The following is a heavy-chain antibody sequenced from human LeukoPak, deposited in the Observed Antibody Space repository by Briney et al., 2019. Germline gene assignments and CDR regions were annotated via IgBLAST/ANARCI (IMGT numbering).Heavy chain of an antibody. J-gene: IGHJ4*02. CDR3: ARDALDIVVVVAAALDY. Sequence: GGSLRLSCAASGFTFSSYAMSWVRQAPGKGLEWVSYISSSGSTIYYADSVKGRFTISRDNAKNSLYLQMNSLRAEDTAVYYCARDALDIVVVVAAALDYWGQGTLVTVSS. V-gene: IGHV3-48*04. CDR1: GFTFSSYA. D-gene: IGHD2-15*01. CDR2: ISSSGSTI.